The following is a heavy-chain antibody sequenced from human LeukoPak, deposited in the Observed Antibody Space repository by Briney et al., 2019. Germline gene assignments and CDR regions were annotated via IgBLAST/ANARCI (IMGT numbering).Heavy chain of an antibody. Sequence: SETLSLTCIVFGDSISSSTYYWGWIRQPPGKGLEWIASIHYGGSGSTYYNPSLESRVIISGDTPKNHFSLKLTSVAAADTAVYYCARTSSNYEGIFDSWGQGTLVTVSS. CDR3: ARTSSNYEGIFDS. J-gene: IGHJ4*02. V-gene: IGHV4-39*02. CDR2: IHYGGSGST. D-gene: IGHD4-11*01. CDR1: GDSISSSTYY.